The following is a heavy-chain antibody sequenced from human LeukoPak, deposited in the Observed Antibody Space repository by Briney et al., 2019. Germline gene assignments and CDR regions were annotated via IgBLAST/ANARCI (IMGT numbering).Heavy chain of an antibody. Sequence: AASVKVSCKASGYTFTSYGISWVRQAPGQGLEWMGWISAYNGNTNYAQKLQGRVTMTTDTSTSTAYMELRSLRSEDTAVYYCARDLEQQGEGSNGPGGYYYYMDVWGKGTTVTIFS. V-gene: IGHV1-18*01. CDR3: ARDLEQQGEGSNGPGGYYYYMDV. CDR1: GYTFTSYG. J-gene: IGHJ6*03. CDR2: ISAYNGNT. D-gene: IGHD5-18*01.